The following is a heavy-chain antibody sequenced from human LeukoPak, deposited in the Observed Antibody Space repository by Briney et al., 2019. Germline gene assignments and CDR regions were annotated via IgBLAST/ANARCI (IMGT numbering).Heavy chain of an antibody. CDR1: GGSISSYY. V-gene: IGHV3-21*04. CDR3: AKDRRVDILTGYLSD. CDR2: ISSSSSYI. Sequence: PSETLSLTCTVSGGSISSYYWSWVRQAPGKGLEWVSSISSSSSYIYYADSVKGRFTISRDNAKNSLYLQMNSLRAEDTAVYYCAKDRRVDILTGYLSDWGQGTLVTVSS. D-gene: IGHD3-9*01. J-gene: IGHJ4*02.